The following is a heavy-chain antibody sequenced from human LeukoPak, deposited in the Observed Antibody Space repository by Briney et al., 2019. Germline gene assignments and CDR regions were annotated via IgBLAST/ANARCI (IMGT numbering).Heavy chain of an antibody. V-gene: IGHV4-59*11. CDR1: GGSFSSHY. J-gene: IGHJ4*02. CDR2: INYSGTT. CDR3: ARGPEGSGSYIFDY. Sequence: PSETLSLTCTVSGGSFSSHYWSWIRQPPGKGLEWIGYINYSGTTNYNPSLKSRVTLSMDTSKNQFSLRLTSVTAADTAVYYCARGPEGSGSYIFDYWGQGTLVTVSS. D-gene: IGHD3-10*01.